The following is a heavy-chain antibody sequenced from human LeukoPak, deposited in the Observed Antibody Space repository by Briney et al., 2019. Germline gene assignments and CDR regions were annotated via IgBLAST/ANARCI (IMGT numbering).Heavy chain of an antibody. J-gene: IGHJ4*02. D-gene: IGHD2-2*01. V-gene: IGHV4-34*01. CDR3: ARVSPQLRLDY. CDR1: GGSFSGYY. CDR2: INHSGST. Sequence: SETLSLTCAVYGGSFSGYYWRWICQPPGKGLEWIGEINHSGSTNYNPSLKSRVTISVDTSKNQFSLKLSSVTAADTAVYYCARVSPQLRLDYWGQGTLVTVS.